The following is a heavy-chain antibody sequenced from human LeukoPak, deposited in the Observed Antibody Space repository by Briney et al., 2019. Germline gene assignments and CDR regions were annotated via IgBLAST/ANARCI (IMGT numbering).Heavy chain of an antibody. CDR2: ISYDGSNK. CDR3: ARDSVPRRFDY. J-gene: IGHJ4*02. D-gene: IGHD3-10*01. V-gene: IGHV3-30-3*01. CDR1: GFTFSSYA. Sequence: GGSLRLSCAPSGFTFSSYAMHWVRQAPGKGLEWVAVISYDGSNKYYADSVKGRFTISRDNSKNTLYLQMNSPRAEDTAVYYCARDSVPRRFDYWGQGTLVTVSS.